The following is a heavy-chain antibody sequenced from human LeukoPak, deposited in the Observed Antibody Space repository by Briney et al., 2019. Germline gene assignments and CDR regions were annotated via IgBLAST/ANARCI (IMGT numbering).Heavy chain of an antibody. CDR2: INHSGST. CDR1: GGSFSGYY. Sequence: SETLSLTCAVYGGSFSGYYWSWIRQPPGKGLEWIGEINHSGSTNYNPSLKSRVTISVDTSKNQFSLKLSSVTAADTAVYYCARDPQWRHRYYYYGMDVWGQGTTVTVSS. J-gene: IGHJ6*02. D-gene: IGHD6-19*01. CDR3: ARDPQWRHRYYYYGMDV. V-gene: IGHV4-34*01.